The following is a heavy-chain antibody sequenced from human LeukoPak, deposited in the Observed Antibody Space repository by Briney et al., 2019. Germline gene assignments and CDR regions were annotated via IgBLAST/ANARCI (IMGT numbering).Heavy chain of an antibody. Sequence: GGSLRLSCAASGFTFSSYSMNWVRQAPGKGLEWVSYISSSSSTIYYADSVKGRFTISRDNAKNSLYLQMNSLRAEDTAVYYCARGARKGDDYGGFFDYWGQGILVTVSS. CDR2: ISSSSSTI. V-gene: IGHV3-48*01. J-gene: IGHJ4*02. D-gene: IGHD4-23*01. CDR1: GFTFSSYS. CDR3: ARGARKGDDYGGFFDY.